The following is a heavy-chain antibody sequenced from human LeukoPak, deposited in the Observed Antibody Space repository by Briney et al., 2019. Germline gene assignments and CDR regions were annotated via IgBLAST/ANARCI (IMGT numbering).Heavy chain of an antibody. CDR2: IYYSGST. J-gene: IGHJ3*02. CDR1: GDSISSYY. CDR3: ARDYSGSYWGGAFDI. Sequence: PSETLSLTYTVSGDSISSYYWSWIRQPPGKGLEWIGYIYYSGSTNYNPSLKSRVTISVDTSKNQFSLKLNSVTAADTAVYYCARDYSGSYWGGAFDIWGQGTMVTVSS. D-gene: IGHD1-26*01. V-gene: IGHV4-59*01.